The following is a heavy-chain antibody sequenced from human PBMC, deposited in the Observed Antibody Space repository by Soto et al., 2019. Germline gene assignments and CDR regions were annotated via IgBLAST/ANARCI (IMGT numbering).Heavy chain of an antibody. CDR2: VYSSGST. J-gene: IGHJ5*02. CDR1: NGSISGYY. CDR3: ARASPTVTRVSSWFDP. Sequence: QLQESGPGLVEPSETLSLTCTVSNGSISGYYWSWIRQPAGKGLEWIGRVYSSGSTYYNPSLKSRVTMSVDTSNNHFSLRLTSVTGADTAIYYCARASPTVTRVSSWFDPWGPGTLVTVSS. V-gene: IGHV4-4*07. D-gene: IGHD4-17*01.